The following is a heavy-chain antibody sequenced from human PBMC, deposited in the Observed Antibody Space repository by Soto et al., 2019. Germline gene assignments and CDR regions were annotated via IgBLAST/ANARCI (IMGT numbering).Heavy chain of an antibody. CDR3: ARTAAAGKYYYGVDV. Sequence: EVQLVQSGAEVKKPGESLKISCKGSGYSFTSYWIGWVRQMPGKGLEWMGIIYPGDSDTRYSPAFQGQVTISADKSISTAYRQWSSLKASDTAIYYCARTAAAGKYYYGVDVGGQGTTVTVSS. V-gene: IGHV5-51*01. J-gene: IGHJ6*02. D-gene: IGHD6-13*01. CDR2: IYPGDSDT. CDR1: GYSFTSYW.